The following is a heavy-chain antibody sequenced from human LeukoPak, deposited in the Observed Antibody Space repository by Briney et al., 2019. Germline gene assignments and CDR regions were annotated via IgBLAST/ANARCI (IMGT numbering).Heavy chain of an antibody. Sequence: SETLSLTCTVSGGSISSSSYYWGWIRQPPGKGLEWIGSIYYSGSTYYNPPLKSRVTISVDTSKNQFSLKLSSVTAADTAVYYCARVREYSINTNWFDPWGQGTLVTVSS. CDR1: GGSISSSSYY. J-gene: IGHJ5*02. CDR3: ARVREYSINTNWFDP. D-gene: IGHD6-6*01. V-gene: IGHV4-39*07. CDR2: IYYSGST.